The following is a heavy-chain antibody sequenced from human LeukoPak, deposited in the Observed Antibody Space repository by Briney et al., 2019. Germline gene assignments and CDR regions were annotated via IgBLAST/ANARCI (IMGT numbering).Heavy chain of an antibody. D-gene: IGHD6-19*01. CDR2: IKQDGSEK. J-gene: IGHJ4*02. V-gene: IGHV3-7*01. Sequence: GGSLRLSCAASGFTFSSYWMSWVRQAPGKGLEWVANIKQDGSEKYYVDSVKGRFTISRDNAKNSLYLQMNSLRAEDTAVYYCVKSPYSSAWLQYYWGQGTLVTVSS. CDR1: GFTFSSYW. CDR3: VKSPYSSAWLQYY.